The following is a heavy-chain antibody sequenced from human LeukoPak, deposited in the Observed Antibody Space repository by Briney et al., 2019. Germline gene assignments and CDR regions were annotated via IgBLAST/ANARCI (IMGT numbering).Heavy chain of an antibody. V-gene: IGHV4-39*07. Sequence: PSETLSLTCTVSGGSTSSSNYYWGWIRQPPGKGLEWIGGIHYSGNTYYNPSLKSRVTISIDTSKNQFSLKLSSVTAADTAVYYCARVMTNRPYYFDYWGQGTLVTVSS. CDR3: ARVMTNRPYYFDY. CDR1: GGSTSSSNYY. CDR2: IHYSGNT. J-gene: IGHJ4*02. D-gene: IGHD1-14*01.